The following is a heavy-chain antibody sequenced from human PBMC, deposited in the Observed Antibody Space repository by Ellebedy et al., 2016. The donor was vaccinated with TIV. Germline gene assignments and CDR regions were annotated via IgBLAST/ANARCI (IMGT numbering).Heavy chain of an antibody. CDR1: GFTFSSYS. J-gene: IGHJ6*02. V-gene: IGHV3-21*01. CDR2: ISSSSSYI. D-gene: IGHD5-12*01. CDR3: ARVRERSGYDTYYYYGMDV. Sequence: PGGSLRLSCAASGFTFSSYSMNWVRQAPGKGLEWVSSISSSSSYIYYADSVKGRFTISRDNAKNSLYLQMNSLRAEDTAVYYCARVRERSGYDTYYYYGMDVWGQGTTVTVSS.